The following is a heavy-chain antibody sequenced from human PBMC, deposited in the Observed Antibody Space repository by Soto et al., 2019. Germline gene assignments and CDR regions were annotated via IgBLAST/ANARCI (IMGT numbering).Heavy chain of an antibody. Sequence: QVPLQQSGPGLVKPSQTLSLTCDISGDSVSSNRAAWNWIRQTPSRGLEWLGRTYYRSKWYINYAVSVKSRITVNPDTSKNQFSLQLNSVTPEDTAVYYCARGSWDDVTGHYYMDVWGKGTTVTVSS. J-gene: IGHJ6*03. V-gene: IGHV6-1*01. D-gene: IGHD1-1*01. CDR2: TYYRSKWYI. CDR3: ARGSWDDVTGHYYMDV. CDR1: GDSVSSNRAA.